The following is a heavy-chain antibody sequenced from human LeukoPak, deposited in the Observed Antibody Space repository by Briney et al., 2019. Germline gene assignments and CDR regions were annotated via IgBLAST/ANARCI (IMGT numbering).Heavy chain of an antibody. CDR2: INPNSGGT. Sequence: ASVKVSCKASGYTFTGYYMHWVRQAPGQGLEWMGRINPNSGGTNYAQKFQGRVTMTRDTSISTAYMELSRLRSDDTAVYYCARAKCSSGWPDAFDIWGQGTMVTVSS. J-gene: IGHJ3*02. CDR3: ARAKCSSGWPDAFDI. D-gene: IGHD6-19*01. CDR1: GYTFTGYY. V-gene: IGHV1-2*06.